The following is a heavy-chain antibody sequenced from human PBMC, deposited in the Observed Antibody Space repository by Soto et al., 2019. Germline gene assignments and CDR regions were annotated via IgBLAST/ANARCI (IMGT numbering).Heavy chain of an antibody. CDR2: LKSDGRGT. V-gene: IGHV3-74*03. D-gene: IGHD3-22*01. J-gene: IGHJ4*02. CDR3: VRGDGDYYDGNGYLGRH. CDR1: GFTFSSYW. Sequence: EVQLVESGGGLVQPGGSLRLSCAASGFTFSSYWMHWVRQAPGQGLVWVSRLKSDGRGTMYADSVKGRLTISRDNAKNTLYLRIDSLRVEDTAVYYCVRGDGDYYDGNGYLGRHWGQGTLVSVSS.